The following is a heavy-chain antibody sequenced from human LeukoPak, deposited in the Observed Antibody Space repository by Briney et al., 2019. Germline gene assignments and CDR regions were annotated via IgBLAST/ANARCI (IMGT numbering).Heavy chain of an antibody. J-gene: IGHJ4*02. CDR2: IYYSGTT. Sequence: PSETLSLTCTVSGGSISNYWWSWIRQPPGKGPEYIGYIYYSGTTNYNPSLKSRVTISVDTSKNQFSLRLTSVTAADTAVYFCARHYYSSSGYFYFDYWGQGILVTVS. CDR1: GGSISNYW. CDR3: ARHYYSSSGYFYFDY. V-gene: IGHV4-59*01. D-gene: IGHD3-22*01.